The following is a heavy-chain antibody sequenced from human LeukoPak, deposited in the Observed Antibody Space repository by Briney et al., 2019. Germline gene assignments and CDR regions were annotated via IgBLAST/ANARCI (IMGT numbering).Heavy chain of an antibody. CDR1: GFTFTSYY. V-gene: IGHV1-46*01. D-gene: IGHD3-10*01. J-gene: IGHJ5*02. CDR3: ARDLFWVFGETDWFDP. CDR2: INPSGGST. Sequence: GGSLRLSCAASGFTFTSYYMHWVRQAPGQGLEWMGIINPSGGSTSYAQKFQGRVTMTRDTSTSTVYMELSSLRSEDTAVYYCARDLFWVFGETDWFDPWGQGTLVTVSS.